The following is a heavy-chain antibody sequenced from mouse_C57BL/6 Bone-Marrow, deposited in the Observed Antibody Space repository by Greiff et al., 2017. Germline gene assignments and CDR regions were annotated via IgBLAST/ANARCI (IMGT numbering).Heavy chain of an antibody. Sequence: VQLQQSGPELVKPGASVKMSCKASGYTFTDYNMHWVKQSHGKSLEWIGYINPNNGGTSYNQKFKGKSTLTVNKSSSTAYMELRRLTSEASAVYYCAKDLLWLRRYYYAMDYWGQGTSVTVSS. CDR3: AKDLLWLRRYYYAMDY. J-gene: IGHJ4*01. CDR1: GYTFTDYN. CDR2: INPNNGGT. V-gene: IGHV1-22*01. D-gene: IGHD2-2*01.